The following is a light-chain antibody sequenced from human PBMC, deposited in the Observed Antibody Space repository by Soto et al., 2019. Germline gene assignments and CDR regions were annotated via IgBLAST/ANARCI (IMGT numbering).Light chain of an antibody. CDR1: SSDVGGYNY. Sequence: QSALTQPASVSGSPGQSITISCTGTSSDVGGYNYVSWYQQHPGKAPKLMIYDVSNRPSGVSNRFSGSKSGNTASLTISGLQAEAEAYYYCSSYTSSSTLVVFGGGTKLTVL. CDR3: SSYTSSSTLVV. CDR2: DVS. J-gene: IGLJ2*01. V-gene: IGLV2-14*01.